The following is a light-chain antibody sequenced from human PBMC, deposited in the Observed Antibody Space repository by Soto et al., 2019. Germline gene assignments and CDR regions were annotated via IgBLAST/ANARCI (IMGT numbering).Light chain of an antibody. CDR3: QQCRNCHIIT. J-gene: IGKJ5*01. CDR2: DQY. Sequence: ILLTQSPATMSLSPGERAALSCRASQSVGRYLAWCQQKPGQAPRPLIHDQYNSATGTPGRFSGSGSGTDLTLTITSLEHEDFSVYYCQQCRNCHIITFGQGTRLQIK. CDR1: QSVGRY. V-gene: IGKV3-11*01.